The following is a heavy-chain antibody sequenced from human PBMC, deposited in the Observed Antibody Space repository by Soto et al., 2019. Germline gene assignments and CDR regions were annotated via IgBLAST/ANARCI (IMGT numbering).Heavy chain of an antibody. V-gene: IGHV3-23*01. D-gene: IGHD3-10*01. Sequence: LSLTCAASGFTFSSYAMSWVRQAPGKGLEWVSAISGSGGSTYYADSVKGRFTISRDNSKNTLYLQMNSLRAEDTAVYYCAKGYYGSGSLTGAFDIWGQGTMVTVSS. CDR3: AKGYYGSGSLTGAFDI. CDR2: ISGSGGST. CDR1: GFTFSSYA. J-gene: IGHJ3*02.